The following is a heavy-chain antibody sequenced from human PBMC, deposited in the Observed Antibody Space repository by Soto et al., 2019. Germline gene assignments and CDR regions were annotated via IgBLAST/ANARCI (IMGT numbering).Heavy chain of an antibody. CDR2: ISSNGGST. J-gene: IGHJ6*02. Sequence: SGGSLRLSCSASGFTFSSYAMHWVRQAPGKGLEYVSAISSNGGSTYYADSVKGRFTISRDNSKNTLYLQMSSLRAEDTAVYYCVKDLTIQLWSPDYYYYGMDVWGQGTTVTVSS. CDR1: GFTFSSYA. V-gene: IGHV3-64D*08. D-gene: IGHD5-18*01. CDR3: VKDLTIQLWSPDYYYYGMDV.